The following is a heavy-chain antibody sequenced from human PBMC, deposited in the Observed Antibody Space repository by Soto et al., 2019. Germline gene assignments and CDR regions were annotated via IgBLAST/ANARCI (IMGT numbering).Heavy chain of an antibody. V-gene: IGHV3-66*01. Sequence: ELQLVASGGGLVQPGGSLRLSCAASGFTVSNNYLRWVRQAPGKGLEWVSLIYSGGDTYYADSVKGRFTISRDNSKNTLYLQTNSLRAEDTAVYYCARDGTYNWVGGQGILVTVSS. J-gene: IGHJ4*02. D-gene: IGHD1-1*01. CDR2: IYSGGDT. CDR3: ARDGTYNWV. CDR1: GFTVSNNY.